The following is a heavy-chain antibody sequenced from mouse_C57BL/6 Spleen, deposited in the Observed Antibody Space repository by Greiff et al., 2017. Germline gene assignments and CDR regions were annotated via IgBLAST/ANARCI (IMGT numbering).Heavy chain of an antibody. J-gene: IGHJ4*01. CDR2: ISHGGSYT. V-gene: IGHV5-4*01. Sequence: EVKLLESGAGLVKPGASLKLSCAASGFTFSSYAMPWVRQTPEQRLEWVATISHGGSYTYYQDNVKGRFTMSRDNAKNNLYLQMSHLKSEDTAMYYCAKDASTVDAMDYWGQGTTVTVSS. CDR3: AKDASTVDAMDY. D-gene: IGHD2-10*02. CDR1: GFTFSSYA.